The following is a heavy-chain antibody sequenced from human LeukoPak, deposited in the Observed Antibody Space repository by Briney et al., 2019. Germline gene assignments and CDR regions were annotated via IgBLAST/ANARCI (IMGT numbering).Heavy chain of an antibody. Sequence: SETLSLTCTVSGGSISSYYWSWIRQPPGKGLEWIGYIYYSGSTNYNPSLKSRVTISVDTSKNQFSLKLSSVTAAATAVYYCARHGKAVDSGNWFDPWGQGTLVTVSS. CDR1: GGSISSYY. J-gene: IGHJ5*02. CDR3: ARHGKAVDSGNWFDP. V-gene: IGHV4-59*08. D-gene: IGHD6-19*01. CDR2: IYYSGST.